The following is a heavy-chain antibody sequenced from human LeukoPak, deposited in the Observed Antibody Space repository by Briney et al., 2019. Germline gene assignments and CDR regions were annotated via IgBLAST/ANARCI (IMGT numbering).Heavy chain of an antibody. CDR1: GGSFSGYY. J-gene: IGHJ4*02. CDR3: ARDYYGSGSYYKLAY. D-gene: IGHD3-10*01. V-gene: IGHV4-34*01. CDR2: INHSGST. Sequence: PSETLSLTCAVYGGSFSGYYRSWIRQPPGKGLEWIGEINHSGSTNYNPSLKSRVTISVDTPKNQFSLKLSSVTAADTAVYYCARDYYGSGSYYKLAYWGQGTLVTVSS.